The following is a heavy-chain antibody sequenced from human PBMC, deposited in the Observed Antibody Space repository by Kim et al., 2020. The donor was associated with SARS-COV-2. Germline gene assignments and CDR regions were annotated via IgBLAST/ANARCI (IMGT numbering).Heavy chain of an antibody. CDR2: ISWNSGSI. J-gene: IGHJ4*02. Sequence: GGSLRLSCAASGFTFDDYAMHWVRQAPGKGLEWVSGISWNSGSIGYADSVKGRFTISRDNAKNSLYLQMNSLRAEDTALYYCAKDTEGYNYFDYWGQGTLVTVSS. V-gene: IGHV3-9*01. D-gene: IGHD5-12*01. CDR1: GFTFDDYA. CDR3: AKDTEGYNYFDY.